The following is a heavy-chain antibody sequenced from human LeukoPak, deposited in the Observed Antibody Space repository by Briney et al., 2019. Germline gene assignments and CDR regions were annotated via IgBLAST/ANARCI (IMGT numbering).Heavy chain of an antibody. CDR1: GYTFTGYY. Sequence: ALVKVSCKASGYTFTGYYMHWVRQAPGQGLEWMGWINPNSGGTNYAQKFQGWVTMTRDTSISTAYMELSRLRSDDTAVYYCARDSRSSGWSSGYYGMDVWGQGTTVTVSS. CDR2: INPNSGGT. CDR3: ARDSRSSGWSSGYYGMDV. V-gene: IGHV1-2*04. J-gene: IGHJ6*02. D-gene: IGHD6-19*01.